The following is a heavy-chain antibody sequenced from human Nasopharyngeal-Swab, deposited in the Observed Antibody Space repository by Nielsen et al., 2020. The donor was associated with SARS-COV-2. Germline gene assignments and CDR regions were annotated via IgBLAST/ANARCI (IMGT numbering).Heavy chain of an antibody. J-gene: IGHJ6*02. V-gene: IGHV1-46*04. D-gene: IGHD5-18*01. Sequence: ASVKVSCKASGYTFTSYYMHWVRQAPGQGLEWMGIINPSGGGTSYAQKLQGRVTMTRDTSTSTVYMELSRLRSEDTAVYSCARDPAIAVYYYYYGMDVWGQGTTVTVSS. CDR1: GYTFTSYY. CDR3: ARDPAIAVYYYYYGMDV. CDR2: INPSGGGT.